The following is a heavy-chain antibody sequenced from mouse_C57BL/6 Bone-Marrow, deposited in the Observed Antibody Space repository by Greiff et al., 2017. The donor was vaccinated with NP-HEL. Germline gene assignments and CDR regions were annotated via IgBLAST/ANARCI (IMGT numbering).Heavy chain of an antibody. D-gene: IGHD1-1*01. CDR2: INPSTGGT. CDR1: GYSFTGYY. J-gene: IGHJ4*01. CDR3: ARRYYGSSLDY. V-gene: IGHV1-42*01. Sequence: EVQLQQSGPELVKPGASVKISCKASGYSFTGYYMNWVKQSPEKSLEWIGEINPSTGGTTYNQKFKAKATLTVDKSSSTAYMQLKSLTSEDSAVYYCARRYYGSSLDYWGQGTSVTVSS.